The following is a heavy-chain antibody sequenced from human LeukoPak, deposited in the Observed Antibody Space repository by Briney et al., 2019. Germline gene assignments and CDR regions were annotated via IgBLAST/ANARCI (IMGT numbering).Heavy chain of an antibody. Sequence: SETLSLTCAVYGGSFSGYYWSWIRQPPGKGLEWIGEINHSGSTNYNPSLKSRVTISVDTPKNQFSLKLSSVTAADTAVYYCARGLLGYCTNGVCPNYYYMDAWGKGTTVTVSS. CDR3: ARGLLGYCTNGVCPNYYYMDA. CDR1: GGSFSGYY. CDR2: INHSGST. J-gene: IGHJ6*03. D-gene: IGHD2-8*01. V-gene: IGHV4-34*01.